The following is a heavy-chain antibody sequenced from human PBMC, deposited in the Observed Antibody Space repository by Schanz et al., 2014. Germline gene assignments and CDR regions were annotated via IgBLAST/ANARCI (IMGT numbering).Heavy chain of an antibody. CDR3: AKARRKSNCSGGRCFHYSYYGMDV. CDR1: GFTVSSNH. Sequence: GQLAESGGGLVQPGGSLRLSCAVSGFTVSSNHMSWVRQAPGKGLEWVSSICSSGNTIYYADSVKGRFTISRDNAKNSLCLQMNSLRVEDTAVYYCAKARRKSNCSGGRCFHYSYYGMDVWGQGTTVTVSS. CDR2: ICSSGNTI. D-gene: IGHD2-15*01. V-gene: IGHV3-11*01. J-gene: IGHJ6*02.